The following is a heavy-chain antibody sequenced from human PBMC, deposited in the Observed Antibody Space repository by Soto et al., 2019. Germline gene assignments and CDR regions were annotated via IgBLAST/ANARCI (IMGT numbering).Heavy chain of an antibody. CDR1: GGSISSYY. CDR2: IYYSGST. D-gene: IGHD4-17*01. Sequence: SETLSLTCTVSGGSISSYYWSWIRQPPGKGLEWIGYIYYSGSTNYNPSLKSRVTISVDTSKNQFSLKLSSVTAADTAVYYCARRGVNYGDNWFDPWGQGTLVTVSS. J-gene: IGHJ5*02. CDR3: ARRGVNYGDNWFDP. V-gene: IGHV4-59*08.